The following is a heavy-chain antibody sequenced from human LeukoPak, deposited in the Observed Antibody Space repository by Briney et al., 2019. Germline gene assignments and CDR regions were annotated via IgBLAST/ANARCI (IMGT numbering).Heavy chain of an antibody. CDR1: GGTFSSYA. D-gene: IGHD5-24*01. CDR2: INPNSGGT. Sequence: ASVKVSCKASGGTFSSYAISWVRQAPGQGLEWMGWINPNSGGTNYAQKFQGRVTMTRDTSASTAYMELSSLRSEDTAVYYCARSDNESLDYWGQGTLVTVSS. V-gene: IGHV1-2*02. J-gene: IGHJ4*02. CDR3: ARSDNESLDY.